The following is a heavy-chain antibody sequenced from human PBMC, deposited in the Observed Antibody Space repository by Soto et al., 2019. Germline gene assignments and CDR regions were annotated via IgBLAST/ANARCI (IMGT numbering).Heavy chain of an antibody. Sequence: ASVKVSCKASGGTFSSYAISWVRQAPGQGLEWMGGIIPIFGTANYAQKFQGRVTITADESTSTAYMELSSLRSEDTAVYYCARDRDVVVVAAGSGFDYWGQGTLVT. D-gene: IGHD2-15*01. CDR1: GGTFSSYA. V-gene: IGHV1-69*13. CDR2: IIPIFGTA. CDR3: ARDRDVVVVAAGSGFDY. J-gene: IGHJ4*02.